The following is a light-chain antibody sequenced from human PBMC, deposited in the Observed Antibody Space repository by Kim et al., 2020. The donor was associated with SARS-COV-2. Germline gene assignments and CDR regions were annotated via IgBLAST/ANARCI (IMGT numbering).Light chain of an antibody. CDR2: RDS. V-gene: IGLV3-9*01. J-gene: IGLJ1*01. Sequence: SYELTQPLSVSVALGQTARITCGGNNIGSKNVHWYQQKPVQAPVLVIYRDSNLPSGIPERFSGSNSGNTATLTISRAQAGDEADYYCQVWDSSTYVFGTGTKVTVL. CDR1: NIGSKN. CDR3: QVWDSSTYV.